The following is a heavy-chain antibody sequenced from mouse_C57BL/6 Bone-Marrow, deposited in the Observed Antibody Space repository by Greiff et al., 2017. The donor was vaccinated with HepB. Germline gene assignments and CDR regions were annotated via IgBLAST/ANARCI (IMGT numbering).Heavy chain of an antibody. Sequence: EVKLMESGPELVKPGASVKISCKASGYSFTDYNMNWVKQSNGKSLEWIGVINPNYGTTSYNQKFKGKATLTVDQSSSTAHMQLNSLTSEDSAVYYCARYGWYRGAMDYWGQGTSVTVSS. CDR3: ARYGWYRGAMDY. J-gene: IGHJ4*01. CDR2: INPNYGTT. V-gene: IGHV1-39*01. CDR1: GYSFTDYN. D-gene: IGHD1-1*02.